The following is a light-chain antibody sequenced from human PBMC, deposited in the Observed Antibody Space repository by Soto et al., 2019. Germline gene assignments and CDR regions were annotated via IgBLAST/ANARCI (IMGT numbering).Light chain of an antibody. V-gene: IGKV3-15*01. CDR2: GAS. J-gene: IGKJ1*01. CDR3: QHYNNWPWT. CDR1: QSVSSY. Sequence: EILMTQSPATLSVSPGERVTLSCRASQSVSSYLAWYQQKPGQAPRLLINGASSRATGIPARFSGSGSGTEFSLTISSLQSEDFATYYCQHYNNWPWTFGQGTKVEIK.